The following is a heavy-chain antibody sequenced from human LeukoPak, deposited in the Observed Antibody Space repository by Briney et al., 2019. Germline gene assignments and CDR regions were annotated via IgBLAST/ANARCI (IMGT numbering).Heavy chain of an antibody. V-gene: IGHV4-4*02. J-gene: IGHJ4*02. CDR1: GGSISSGNW. D-gene: IGHD3-10*01. CDR3: ARLPARRYYGSGRPIDY. Sequence: SETLSLTCAVSGGSISSGNWWSWVRQPPGKGLEWIGEINHSGSTNYNPSLKSRVTISVDTSKNRFSLKLSSVTAADTAVYYCARLPARRYYGSGRPIDYWGQGTLVTVSS. CDR2: INHSGST.